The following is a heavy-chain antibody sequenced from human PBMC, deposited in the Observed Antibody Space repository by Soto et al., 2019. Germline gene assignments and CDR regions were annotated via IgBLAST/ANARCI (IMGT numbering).Heavy chain of an antibody. J-gene: IGHJ5*02. Sequence: AAVKVSCKASGYTFTSYDINWVRQATGQGLEWMGWMNPNSGNTGYAQKFQGRVTMTRNTSISTAYMELSSLRSEDTAVYYCERFVRIPDRPGWFDPWCQGILVNVS. CDR3: ERFVRIPDRPGWFDP. D-gene: IGHD6-6*01. CDR2: MNPNSGNT. V-gene: IGHV1-8*01. CDR1: GYTFTSYD.